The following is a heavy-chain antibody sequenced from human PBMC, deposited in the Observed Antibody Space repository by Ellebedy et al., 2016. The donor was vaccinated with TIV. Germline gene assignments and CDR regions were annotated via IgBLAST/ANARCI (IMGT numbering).Heavy chain of an antibody. CDR3: SRGITMIRPYYMDV. Sequence: MPGGSLRLSCGVYGGSFSSYYWSWIRQPPGKGLEWIGEINHSGSTTAYHPSLKSRVTISVDTSKKQFPLNLSSVTAADTAVYYCSRGITMIRPYYMDVWGKGTTVIVSS. CDR1: GGSFSSYY. CDR2: INHSGST. J-gene: IGHJ6*03. D-gene: IGHD3-10*01. V-gene: IGHV4-34*01.